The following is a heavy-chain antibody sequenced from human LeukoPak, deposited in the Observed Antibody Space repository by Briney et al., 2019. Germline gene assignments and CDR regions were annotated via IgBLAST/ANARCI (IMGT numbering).Heavy chain of an antibody. CDR1: GFTFSSYA. J-gene: IGHJ4*02. D-gene: IGHD3-3*01. Sequence: PGGSLRLSCAASGFTFSSYAMSWVRQAPGKGLEWVSAISGSGGSTYYADSVKGRFTISRDNSKNTLYLQMNSLRAEDTAVYYCAFRSEWDDFWSGLDYWGQGTLVTVSS. V-gene: IGHV3-23*01. CDR2: ISGSGGST. CDR3: AFRSEWDDFWSGLDY.